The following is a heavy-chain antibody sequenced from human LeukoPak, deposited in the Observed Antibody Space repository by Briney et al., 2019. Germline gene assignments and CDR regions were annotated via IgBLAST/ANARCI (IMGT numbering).Heavy chain of an antibody. Sequence: ASVKVSCKASGYTFTGYYMHWVRQAPGQGLEWMGLINPTGGSTGYAQKFQGRVTMTRDMSTSTDYMELSSLRSEDTAIYYCARGSGYYGSGSYYRAYYFDYWGQGTLVTVSS. V-gene: IGHV1-46*01. D-gene: IGHD3-10*01. CDR3: ARGSGYYGSGSYYRAYYFDY. J-gene: IGHJ4*02. CDR1: GYTFTGYY. CDR2: INPTGGST.